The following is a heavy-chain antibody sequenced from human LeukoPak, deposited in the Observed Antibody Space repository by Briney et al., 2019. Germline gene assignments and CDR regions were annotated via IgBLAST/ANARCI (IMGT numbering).Heavy chain of an antibody. CDR3: ARGIDY. V-gene: IGHV3-21*01. Sequence: ETLSLTCAVYGGSFSGYYWSWIRQPPGKGLEWVSSISSSSSYIYYADSVKGRFTISRDNAKNSLYLQMNSLRAEDTAVYYCARGIDYWGQGTLVTVSS. CDR1: GGSFSGYY. CDR2: ISSSSSYI. J-gene: IGHJ4*02.